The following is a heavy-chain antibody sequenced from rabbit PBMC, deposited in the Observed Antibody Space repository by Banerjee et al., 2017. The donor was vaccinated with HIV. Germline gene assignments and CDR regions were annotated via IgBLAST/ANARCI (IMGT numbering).Heavy chain of an antibody. CDR1: GFTLSSYW. Sequence: QEQLEESGGDLVKPEGSLTLTCTASGFTLSSYWICWVRQAPGKGLEWIACMDAGSSGSTRYVSWAKGRFTISRSTSLNTVTLQMTSLTAADTATYFCARDPYVDSSDLFNLWGQGTLVTVS. CDR2: MDAGSSGST. CDR3: ARDPYVDSSDLFNL. V-gene: IGHV1S45*01. J-gene: IGHJ4*01. D-gene: IGHD4-2*01.